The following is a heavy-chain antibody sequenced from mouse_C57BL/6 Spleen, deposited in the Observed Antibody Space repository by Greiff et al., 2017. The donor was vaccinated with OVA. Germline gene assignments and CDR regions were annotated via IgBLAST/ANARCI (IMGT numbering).Heavy chain of an antibody. CDR2: IYPRDGST. V-gene: IGHV1-78*01. CDR3: ARSSQDSSGYWFAD. J-gene: IGHJ3*01. CDR1: GYTFTDHT. D-gene: IGHD3-2*02. Sequence: VQVVESDAELVKPGASVKISCKVSGYTFTDHTIHWMKLRPEQGREWIGYIYPRDGSTKYNEKFKGKATLTAGKSSSTAYMQLNSLTSEDSAVYFCARSSQDSSGYWFADWGQGTLVTVSA.